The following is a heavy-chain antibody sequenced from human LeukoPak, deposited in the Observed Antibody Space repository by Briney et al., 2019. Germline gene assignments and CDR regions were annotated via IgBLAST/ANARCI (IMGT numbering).Heavy chain of an antibody. D-gene: IGHD5-12*01. V-gene: IGHV3-53*01. CDR3: ARGSIVATIFDY. J-gene: IGHJ4*02. CDR1: GFTVSSNY. CDR2: IYSGGST. Sequence: GGSLRLSCAASGFTVSSNYMSWVRQAPGKGLEWVSVIYSGGSTYYADSVKGRFTISRDNSKNTLYLQMNSLRAEDTAVYYCARGSIVATIFDYWGQGTLVTVSS.